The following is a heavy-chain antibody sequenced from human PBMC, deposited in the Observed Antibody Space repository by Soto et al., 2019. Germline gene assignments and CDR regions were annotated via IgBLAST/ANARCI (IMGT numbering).Heavy chain of an antibody. J-gene: IGHJ4*02. CDR3: ARHGGHYFDC. CDR2: IYHSLSI. CDR1: SGSFSGYY. D-gene: IGHD3-16*01. Sequence: QVQLQQWGAGLLKPSETLSLTCAVYSGSFSGYYWSWIRQPPGKGLEWIGEIYHSLSIVYNPSLKSRVTISGDSSKNPSSLQLSSVTAADTAVYYCARHGGHYFDCWGPGHLVTVSS. V-gene: IGHV4-34*01.